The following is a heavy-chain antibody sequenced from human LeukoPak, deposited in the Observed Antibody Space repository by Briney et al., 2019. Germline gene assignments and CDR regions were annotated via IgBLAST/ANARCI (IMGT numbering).Heavy chain of an antibody. J-gene: IGHJ6*03. CDR1: GGSISSYY. V-gene: IGHV4-59*08. CDR3: ARNYGGSYEYYYYYYMDV. Sequence: SETLSLTCTVSGGSISSYYWSWIRQPPGKGLEWIGHIYYSGSTNYNPSLKSRVTISVDTSKNQFSLKLSSVTAADTAVYYCARNYGGSYEYYYYYYMDVWGKGTTVTVSS. D-gene: IGHD1-26*01. CDR2: IYYSGST.